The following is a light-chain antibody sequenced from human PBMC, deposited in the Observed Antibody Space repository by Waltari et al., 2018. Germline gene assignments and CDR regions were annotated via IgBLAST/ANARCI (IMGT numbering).Light chain of an antibody. V-gene: IGLV2-8*01. CDR2: EVS. J-gene: IGLJ2*01. Sequence: QSALTQPPSASGSPGQSVTVPCPGPSSDVGGYNYVPWYQQHPGKAHKLRLYEVSKRPSGVPDRFSGSKSGNMASLTVSGLQAEDEADYYCSSYAGSEVVIFGGGTKLTVL. CDR1: SSDVGGYNY. CDR3: SSYAGSEVVI.